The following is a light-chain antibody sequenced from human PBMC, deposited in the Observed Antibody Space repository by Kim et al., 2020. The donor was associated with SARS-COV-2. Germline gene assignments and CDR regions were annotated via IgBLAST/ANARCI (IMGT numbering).Light chain of an antibody. V-gene: IGKV3-11*01. CDR1: QSVGNS. CDR2: ETS. Sequence: LSPGERATLSCRASQSVGNSLAWFQQKPAQAPRLLIFETSNRDTGIPARFSGSGSGTGFTLTISSLEPEDFAVYYCQQRYDWPLTFGGGTKVDIK. J-gene: IGKJ4*01. CDR3: QQRYDWPLT.